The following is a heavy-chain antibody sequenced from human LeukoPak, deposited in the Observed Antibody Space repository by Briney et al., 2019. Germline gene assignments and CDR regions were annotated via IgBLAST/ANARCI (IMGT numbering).Heavy chain of an antibody. Sequence: ASVKVSCKTSGYTFIDYYMHWVRQAPGQGLEWMAWINPSTGDTNYAQKFQGRVTMTRDTSTRTVYMELSSLRSDDTAVYYCARDPSISSSPLRPTYYSYYGMDVWGQGTTVTVSS. V-gene: IGHV1-2*02. CDR1: GYTFIDYY. CDR3: ARDPSISSSPLRPTYYSYYGMDV. D-gene: IGHD6-6*01. J-gene: IGHJ6*02. CDR2: INPSTGDT.